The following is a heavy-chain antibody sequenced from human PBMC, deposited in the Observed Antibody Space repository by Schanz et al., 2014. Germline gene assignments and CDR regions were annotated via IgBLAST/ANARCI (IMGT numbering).Heavy chain of an antibody. CDR3: AKDHAGSDILTALGN. CDR2: ISYDGSDK. Sequence: ESGGGVVQPGRSLRLSCAASGFTFSNYGLVWVRQAPGKGLEWLAVISYDGSDKFHADSVKGRFTISRDNSKNTLYLQMNSLRAEDTAVYYCAKDHAGSDILTALGNWGQGTLXTVSS. J-gene: IGHJ4*02. D-gene: IGHD3-9*01. V-gene: IGHV3-30*18. CDR1: GFTFSNYG.